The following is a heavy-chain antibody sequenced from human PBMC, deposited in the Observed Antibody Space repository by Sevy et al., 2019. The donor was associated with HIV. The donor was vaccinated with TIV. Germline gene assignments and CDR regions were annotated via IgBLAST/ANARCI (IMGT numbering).Heavy chain of an antibody. CDR3: ARSGGYSDYGMDV. CDR1: GFTFSSYD. J-gene: IGHJ6*02. CDR2: LGSGGDA. D-gene: IGHD5-12*01. Sequence: GGSLRLSCGASGFTFSSYDMHWVRRAAGKGLEWVSGLGSGGDAYYPGSVKGRFTISRENAKNSLYLQMNSLRAGDTAVYYSARSGGYSDYGMDVWGQGTTVTISS. V-gene: IGHV3-13*01.